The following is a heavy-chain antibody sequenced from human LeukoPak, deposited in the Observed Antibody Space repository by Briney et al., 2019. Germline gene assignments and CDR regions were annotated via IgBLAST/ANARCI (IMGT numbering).Heavy chain of an antibody. J-gene: IGHJ4*02. CDR2: IIPTFGTT. Sequence: SVKVSCKSSGGTFSSYAISWERQAPGQGLEWMGGIIPTFGTTNYAQKYQGRVTITVDESTTTVNMELRRLRSDDAAVTYSVHLGYSNPGNWGQGTLVTVSS. V-gene: IGHV1-69*13. D-gene: IGHD4-11*01. CDR3: VHLGYSNPGN. CDR1: GGTFSSYA.